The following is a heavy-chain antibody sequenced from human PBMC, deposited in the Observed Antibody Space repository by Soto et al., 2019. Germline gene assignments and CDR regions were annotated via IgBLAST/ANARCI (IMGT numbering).Heavy chain of an antibody. CDR3: ARRVAARYSYYYGLDV. V-gene: IGHV4-30-2*01. CDR2: IYHSGGA. D-gene: IGHD6-6*01. Sequence: SETLSLTCAVSCGSISSGCYSSSWIRQPPVKGLEWIGYIYHSGGAYYNTSLNRRVTISVDRSKNHFSLNMSSVTGADTAVSYCARRVAARYSYYYGLDVWGQGTTLTAS. J-gene: IGHJ6*02. CDR1: CGSISSGCYS.